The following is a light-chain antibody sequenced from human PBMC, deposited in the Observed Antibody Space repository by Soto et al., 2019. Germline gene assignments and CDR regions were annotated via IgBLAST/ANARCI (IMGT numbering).Light chain of an antibody. J-gene: IGKJ4*01. CDR3: QQRSNWPPVT. V-gene: IGKV3-11*01. Sequence: EIVMTQSPATLSVSPGERATLSCRASQSVNSNYLAWYQQKPGQAPRLLIYGISKRATDIPARFSGSGSGTDFTLTISSLEPEDFAVYYCQQRSNWPPVTFGGGTKVDIK. CDR1: QSVNSNY. CDR2: GIS.